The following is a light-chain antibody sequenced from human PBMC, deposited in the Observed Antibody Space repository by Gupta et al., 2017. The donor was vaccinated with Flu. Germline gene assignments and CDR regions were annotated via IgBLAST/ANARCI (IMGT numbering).Light chain of an antibody. CDR2: DAS. CDR1: HSVINY. V-gene: IGKV3-11*01. CDR3: QQRSNWPFFI. J-gene: IGKJ3*01. Sequence: EIVLTQSPATLSLSPGDTATLSCRASHSVINYLAWYQQRPGQAPRLLIYDASTRDTGISARFGGSGCGKHFSLTISSREQEDFAVYYSQQRSNWPFFIFGHGTKVDIK.